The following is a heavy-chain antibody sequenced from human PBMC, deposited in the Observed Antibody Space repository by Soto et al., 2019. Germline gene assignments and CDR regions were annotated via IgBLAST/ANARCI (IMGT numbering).Heavy chain of an antibody. Sequence: EVQLLESGGGLVQPGGSLRLSCAASGFTFSSYAMSWVRQAPGKGLEWVSAISGSGGSTYYADSVKGRFTISRDNSKNTLYLQMNSLRAEDTAVYYCAKESFSSGSWAGNYYYGMDVWGQGTTVTVSS. V-gene: IGHV3-23*01. CDR3: AKESFSSGSWAGNYYYGMDV. CDR1: GFTFSSYA. D-gene: IGHD6-19*01. J-gene: IGHJ6*02. CDR2: ISGSGGST.